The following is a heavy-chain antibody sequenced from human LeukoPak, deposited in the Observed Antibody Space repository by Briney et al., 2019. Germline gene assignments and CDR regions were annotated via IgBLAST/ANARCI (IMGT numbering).Heavy chain of an antibody. CDR3: AKEFSTVAGTGGDY. J-gene: IGHJ4*02. CDR1: GFTFSTYG. CDR2: VSYDGSNK. D-gene: IGHD6-19*01. Sequence: GGSLRLSCAASGFTFSTYGMHWVRQAPGKGLEWVAVVSYDGSNKYYADSVKGRFTISRDNSKNTLYLQMNSLRAEDTAVYYCAKEFSTVAGTGGDYWGQGTLVTVSS. V-gene: IGHV3-30*18.